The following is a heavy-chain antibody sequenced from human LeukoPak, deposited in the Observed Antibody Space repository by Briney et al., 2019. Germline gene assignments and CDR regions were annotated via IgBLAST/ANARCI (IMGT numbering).Heavy chain of an antibody. V-gene: IGHV3-53*01. J-gene: IGHJ1*01. Sequence: GGSLRLSCAASGFTVSSNYMSWVRQAPGKGLEWVSVIYSGGSTYHADSVKGRFTISRDNSKNTLYLQMNSLRAEDTAVYYCATGIAAAGRTEYFQHWGQGTLVTVSS. D-gene: IGHD6-13*01. CDR1: GFTVSSNY. CDR3: ATGIAAAGRTEYFQH. CDR2: IYSGGST.